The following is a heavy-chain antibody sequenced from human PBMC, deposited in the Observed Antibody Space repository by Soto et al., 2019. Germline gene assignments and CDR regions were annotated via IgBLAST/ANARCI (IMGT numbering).Heavy chain of an antibody. D-gene: IGHD2-15*01. CDR2: ISGSGGST. CDR1: GFTFSSYA. Sequence: EVQLLESGGGLVQPGGSLRLSCAASGFTFSSYAMSWVRQAPGKGLEWVSTISGSGGSTYYADSVKGRFTISRDNSKNTLYLQMSSLRAEDTAVYTCAKPDCNGGSCYLYAFDIWGQGTMVTVSS. J-gene: IGHJ3*02. V-gene: IGHV3-23*01. CDR3: AKPDCNGGSCYLYAFDI.